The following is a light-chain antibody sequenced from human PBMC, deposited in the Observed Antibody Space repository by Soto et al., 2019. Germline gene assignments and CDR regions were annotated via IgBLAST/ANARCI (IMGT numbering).Light chain of an antibody. Sequence: AIRMTQSPSSFSASTGDRVTITCRASQGISSYLAWYQQKPGKAPKLLIYAASTLQSGVPSRFSGSGSVTGFTLTISCLQSEDFATYYCQQYYSYPHTFGQGTKVEIK. CDR2: AAS. CDR1: QGISSY. CDR3: QQYYSYPHT. V-gene: IGKV1-8*01. J-gene: IGKJ1*01.